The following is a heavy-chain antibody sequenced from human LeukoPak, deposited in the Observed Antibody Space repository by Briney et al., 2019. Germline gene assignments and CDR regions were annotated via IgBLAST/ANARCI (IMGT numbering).Heavy chain of an antibody. CDR3: AKALWEFRTGTVDY. J-gene: IGHJ4*02. D-gene: IGHD1-7*01. V-gene: IGHV3-23*01. CDR1: GFTFSSYA. Sequence: PGGSLRLSCAASGFTFSSYAMSWVRQAPGKGLEWVSAISGSGGSTYYADSVKGRFTISRDNSKNTLYLQMNSLRAEDTAVYYCAKALWEFRTGTVDYWGQGTLVTVSS. CDR2: ISGSGGST.